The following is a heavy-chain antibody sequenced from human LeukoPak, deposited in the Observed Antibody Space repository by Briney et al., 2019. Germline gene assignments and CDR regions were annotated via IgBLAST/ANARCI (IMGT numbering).Heavy chain of an antibody. V-gene: IGHV1-69*04. CDR1: GGTFGSYG. Sequence: SVKVSCKISGGTFGSYGISWVRQAPGQGLEWMGRTTPIRGMTNYAQKFQGRVTITADTSTSTAYMELSSLTSEDMAVYFCARGPYDGTFYFDSWGQGTLVIVSS. D-gene: IGHD3-16*01. CDR3: ARGPYDGTFYFDS. CDR2: TTPIRGMT. J-gene: IGHJ4*02.